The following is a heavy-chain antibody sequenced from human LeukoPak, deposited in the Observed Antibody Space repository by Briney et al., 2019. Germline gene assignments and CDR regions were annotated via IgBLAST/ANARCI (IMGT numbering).Heavy chain of an antibody. CDR3: ARATPKYDSSGYFNKAFDY. CDR2: IYDSGST. J-gene: IGHJ4*02. D-gene: IGHD3-22*01. V-gene: IGHV4-59*01. Sequence: SETLSLTRTVSGGSISSYYWSWIRQPPGKGLEGIGYIYDSGSTNYNPSPKSRVTISVDTSKNQFSLKLSSVTAADTAVYYCARATPKYDSSGYFNKAFDYWGQGTLVTVSS. CDR1: GGSISSYY.